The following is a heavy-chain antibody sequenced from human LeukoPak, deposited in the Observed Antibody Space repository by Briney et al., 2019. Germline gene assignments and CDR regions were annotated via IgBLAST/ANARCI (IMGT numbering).Heavy chain of an antibody. D-gene: IGHD3-10*02. CDR2: ISSSGSTI. Sequence: HTGGSLRLSCAASRFTFSSYEMNWVRQAPGKGLEWVSYISSSGSTIYYADSVKGRFTISRDNAKNSLYLQMNSLRAEDTAVYYCAELGITIIGGVWGKGTTVTISS. CDR1: RFTFSSYE. V-gene: IGHV3-48*03. CDR3: AELGITIIGGV. J-gene: IGHJ6*04.